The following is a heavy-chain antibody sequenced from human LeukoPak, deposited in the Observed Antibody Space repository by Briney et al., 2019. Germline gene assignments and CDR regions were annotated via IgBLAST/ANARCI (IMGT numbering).Heavy chain of an antibody. V-gene: IGHV4-59*11. CDR1: GGSISSHY. CDR3: ARDLSPRI. Sequence: SETLSLTCTVSGGSISSHYWSWIRQPPGKGLGWIGYIYYSGSTNYNPSLKSRVTISVDTSKNQFSLKLSSVTAADTAVYYCARDLSPRIWGQGTLVTVSS. CDR2: IYYSGST. J-gene: IGHJ4*02.